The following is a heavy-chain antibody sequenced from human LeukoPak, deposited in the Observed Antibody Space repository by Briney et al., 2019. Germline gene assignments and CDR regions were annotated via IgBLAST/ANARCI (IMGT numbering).Heavy chain of an antibody. J-gene: IGHJ3*02. CDR3: ARTYDFGIGPPGDAFDN. Sequence: GGSLRLSCAASGFTLSSYSMNWVRQAPGKGLEWVSYISSSSSTIYYADSVQGRFTISRDNAEDSVYLQMNSLRVEDTAVYYCARTYDFGIGPPGDAFDNWGQGTLVTVFS. V-gene: IGHV3-48*01. D-gene: IGHD3-3*01. CDR2: ISSSSSTI. CDR1: GFTLSSYS.